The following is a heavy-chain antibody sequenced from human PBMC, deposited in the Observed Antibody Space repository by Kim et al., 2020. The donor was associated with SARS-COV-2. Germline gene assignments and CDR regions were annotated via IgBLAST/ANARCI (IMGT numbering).Heavy chain of an antibody. D-gene: IGHD3-9*01. CDR3: AKGARTGYYDL. V-gene: IGHV7-4-1*02. Sequence: ASVKVSCKASGYTFSSHGINWVRQAPGQGLEWMGWIDPGTRKPTYAQGFTGQFVFSSDTSVSTAYLQINSLKAEDTAVYYCAKGARTGYYDLWGQGTLVTVSS. CDR2: IDPGTRKP. J-gene: IGHJ4*02. CDR1: GYTFSSHG.